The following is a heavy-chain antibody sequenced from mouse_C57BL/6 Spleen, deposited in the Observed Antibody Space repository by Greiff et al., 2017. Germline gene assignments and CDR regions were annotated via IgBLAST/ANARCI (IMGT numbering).Heavy chain of an antibody. Sequence: VQVVESGAELARPGASVKLSCKASGYTFTSYGISWVKQRTGQGLEWIGEIYPRSGNTYYNEKFKGKATLTADKSSSTAYMELRRLTSEDSAVYFCLITTVVPFDYWGQGTTLTVSS. V-gene: IGHV1-81*01. J-gene: IGHJ2*01. CDR2: IYPRSGNT. D-gene: IGHD1-1*01. CDR3: LITTVVPFDY. CDR1: GYTFTSYG.